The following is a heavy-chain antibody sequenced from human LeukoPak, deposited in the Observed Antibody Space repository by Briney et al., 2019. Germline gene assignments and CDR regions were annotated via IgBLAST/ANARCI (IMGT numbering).Heavy chain of an antibody. Sequence: SETLSLTCTVSGGSISSYYWGWIRQPPGKGLEWIGSIYYSGYTYYNPSVESRVTISVDTSKNQFSLKLSSVTAADTAVYYCAKHYMGSYDNRGLDCWGQGTLVTVSS. J-gene: IGHJ4*02. CDR2: IYYSGYT. V-gene: IGHV4-39*01. D-gene: IGHD3-10*01. CDR1: GGSISSYY. CDR3: AKHYMGSYDNRGLDC.